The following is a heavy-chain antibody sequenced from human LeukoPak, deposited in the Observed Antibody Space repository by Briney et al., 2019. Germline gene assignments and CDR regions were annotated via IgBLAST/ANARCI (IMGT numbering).Heavy chain of an antibody. D-gene: IGHD6-13*01. V-gene: IGHV4-34*08. CDR2: INHSGST. CDR1: GFTFSSYE. Sequence: GSLRLSCAASGFTFSSYEMNWVRQPPGKGLEWIGEINHSGSTNYNPSLKSRVTISVDTSKNQFTLKLSSVTAADTAVYYCAKDSSSSWYGIDYWGQGTLVTVSS. J-gene: IGHJ4*02. CDR3: AKDSSSSWYGIDY.